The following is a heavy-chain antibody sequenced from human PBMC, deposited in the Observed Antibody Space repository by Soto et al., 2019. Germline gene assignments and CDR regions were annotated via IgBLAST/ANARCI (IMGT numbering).Heavy chain of an antibody. CDR3: AHRERSGYLNY. V-gene: IGHV2-5*02. CDR2: IYWDDDK. CDR1: GVSLSTSGLA. D-gene: IGHD3-22*01. Sequence: QITLKESGPPLVKPTQTLTLTCTFSGVSLSTSGLAVAWIRQPPGKALECLALIYWDDDKRYSPSLQSRLTITKDTSKNQVVLTVTTMDPVDTATYYCAHRERSGYLNYWGQGTLVTVSS. J-gene: IGHJ4*02.